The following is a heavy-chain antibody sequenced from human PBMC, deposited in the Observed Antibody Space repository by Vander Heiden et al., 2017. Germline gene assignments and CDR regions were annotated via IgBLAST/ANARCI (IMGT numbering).Heavy chain of an antibody. CDR1: GYTFTSYD. J-gene: IGHJ6*02. Sequence: QVQLVQSGAEVKKPGASVKVSGMASGYTFTSYDIKGGRQATGQGLEWMGWMNPNSGNPGYAQKFQGKVIRTRNTSISTAYMELSCLRFEDTAVYYCARVPNYCGFWSGDDSLYGMDVWGQGTTGTVAS. V-gene: IGHV1-8*01. D-gene: IGHD3-3*01. CDR2: MNPNSGNP. CDR3: ARVPNYCGFWSGDDSLYGMDV.